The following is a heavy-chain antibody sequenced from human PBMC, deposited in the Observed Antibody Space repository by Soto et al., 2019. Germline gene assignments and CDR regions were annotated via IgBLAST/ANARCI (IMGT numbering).Heavy chain of an antibody. J-gene: IGHJ6*02. CDR2: ISNSGSI. V-gene: IGHV4-59*01. D-gene: IGHD3-22*01. Sequence: QVQLQESGPGLVKPSETLSLTCTVSGGSISSYSWSWIRQPPGKGLQWIGYISNSGSINYNPSLKSRVTISVDTSKNQFSLKLSSVTAADTAVYYCAGDYYYDSRGYPGAYYYGMDVWGQGTTVTVSS. CDR3: AGDYYYDSRGYPGAYYYGMDV. CDR1: GGSISSYS.